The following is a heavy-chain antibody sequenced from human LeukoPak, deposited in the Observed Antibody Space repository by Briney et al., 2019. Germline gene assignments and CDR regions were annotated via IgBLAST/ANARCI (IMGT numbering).Heavy chain of an antibody. V-gene: IGHV3-21*01. Sequence: GGSLRLSCAASGFTVRNYNMNWVRQAPGEGLEWVSSISSSSSYIYYADSVKGRFTISRDNAKNSLYLQMNSLRAEDAAVYYCARDIGIAARPVFGYWGQGTLVTLSS. D-gene: IGHD6-6*01. CDR1: GFTVRNYN. J-gene: IGHJ4*02. CDR2: ISSSSSYI. CDR3: ARDIGIAARPVFGY.